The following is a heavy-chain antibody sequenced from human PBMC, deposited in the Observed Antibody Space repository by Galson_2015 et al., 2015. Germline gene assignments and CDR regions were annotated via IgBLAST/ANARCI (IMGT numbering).Heavy chain of an antibody. CDR1: GFTFSSYG. CDR3: AREGFKYYNGSGRIPGDY. CDR2: IWYDGSNK. J-gene: IGHJ4*02. V-gene: IGHV3-33*01. D-gene: IGHD3-10*01. Sequence: SLRLSCAASGFTFSSYGMHWVRQAPGKGLEWVAVIWYDGSNKYYADSVKGRFTISRDNSKNTLYLQMNSLRAEDTAVYYCAREGFKYYNGSGRIPGDYWGQGTLVTVSS.